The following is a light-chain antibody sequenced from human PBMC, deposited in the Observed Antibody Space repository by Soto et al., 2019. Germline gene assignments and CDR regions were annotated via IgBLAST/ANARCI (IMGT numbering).Light chain of an antibody. CDR1: SSDVGAYNY. V-gene: IGLV2-8*01. CDR3: SSFASSNTWG. Sequence: QSALTQPPSASGSPGQSVTISCTGTSSDVGAYNYVSWYQQHAGKAPKLVIYEVTKRPSGVPDRFSGSKSANTASLTGSGLQDEDEADYYCSSFASSNTWGFGGGTKVTVL. J-gene: IGLJ3*02. CDR2: EVT.